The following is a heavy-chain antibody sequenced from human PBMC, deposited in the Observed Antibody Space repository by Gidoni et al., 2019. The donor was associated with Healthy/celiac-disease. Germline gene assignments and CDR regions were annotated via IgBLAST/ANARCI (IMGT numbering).Heavy chain of an antibody. V-gene: IGHV4-34*01. D-gene: IGHD2-15*01. J-gene: IGHJ5*02. CDR3: ASSLPPFDP. CDR2: INHSGST. Sequence: QVQLQQWGAGLLKPSETLSLNCAVYGGSFSGYYWSWIRQPPGKGLEWLGEINHSGSTNYNPSLKSRVTISVDTSKNQFSLKLSSVTAADTAVYYCASSLPPFDPWGQGTLVTVSS. CDR1: GGSFSGYY.